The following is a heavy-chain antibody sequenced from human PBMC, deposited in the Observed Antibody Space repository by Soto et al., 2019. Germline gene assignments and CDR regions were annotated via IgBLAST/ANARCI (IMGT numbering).Heavy chain of an antibody. V-gene: IGHV3-33*01. J-gene: IGHJ4*02. CDR1: GFTFSSYG. D-gene: IGHD6-19*01. CDR3: ARDNTVAGTFDD. Sequence: PGGSLRLSCAASGFTFSSYGMHWVRQAPGKGLEWVAVIWYDGSNKYYADSVKGRFTISRDNSKNTLYLQMNRLRAEDTAVYYCARDNTVAGTFDDWGQGTLVAVFS. CDR2: IWYDGSNK.